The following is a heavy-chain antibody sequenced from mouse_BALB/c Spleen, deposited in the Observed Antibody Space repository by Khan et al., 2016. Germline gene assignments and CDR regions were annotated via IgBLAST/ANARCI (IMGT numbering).Heavy chain of an antibody. CDR3: ARSRGSSYDYYAMDY. V-gene: IGHV9-2-1*01. CDR1: GYTFTDYS. D-gene: IGHD1-1*01. Sequence: QIQLVQSGPELKKPGETVKISCKASGYTFTDYSMHWVKQAPGKGLKWMGWINTETGEPTYADDFKGRFAFSLETSASTAYLQINNLKNEDTATYFCARSRGSSYDYYAMDYWGQRTSVTVSS. J-gene: IGHJ4*01. CDR2: INTETGEP.